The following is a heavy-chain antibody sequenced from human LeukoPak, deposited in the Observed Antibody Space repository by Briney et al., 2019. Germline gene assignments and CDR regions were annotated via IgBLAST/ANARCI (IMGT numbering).Heavy chain of an antibody. D-gene: IGHD3-22*01. CDR2: INPNSGGT. CDR1: GYTFTGYY. Sequence: RASVKVSCKASGYTFTGYYMHWVRQAPGQGLEWMGWINPNSGGTNYAQKFQGRVTMTRDTSISTAYMELSGLRSDDTAVYYCARLYYYDSSGYYYPLGYWGQGTLVTVSS. V-gene: IGHV1-2*02. CDR3: ARLYYYDSSGYYYPLGY. J-gene: IGHJ4*02.